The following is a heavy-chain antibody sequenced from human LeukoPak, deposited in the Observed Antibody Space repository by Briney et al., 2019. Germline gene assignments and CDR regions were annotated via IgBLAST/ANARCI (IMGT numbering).Heavy chain of an antibody. Sequence: GGSLRLSCATSEFTSTSYGMHWVRQAPGRGPEWVTHISSDGIQKYYADSVKGRFTISRDNSNNTLFLQMNGLRPEDTAVYYCATDLGPQLGYDSWGQGTLVTVSS. CDR1: EFTSTSYG. D-gene: IGHD1-1*01. CDR3: ATDLGPQLGYDS. CDR2: ISSDGIQK. V-gene: IGHV3-30*03. J-gene: IGHJ4*02.